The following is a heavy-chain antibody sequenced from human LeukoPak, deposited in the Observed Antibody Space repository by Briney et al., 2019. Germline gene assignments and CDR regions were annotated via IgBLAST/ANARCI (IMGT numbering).Heavy chain of an antibody. D-gene: IGHD6-13*01. CDR2: IYYSGST. Sequence: SETLSLTCTVSGGSISSSSYYWGWIRQPPGKGLEWIGSIYYSGSTYYNPSLKSRVTISVDTSKNQFSLKLSSVTAADTAVYYCARRPTAVAGVVWFDPWGQGTLVTVSS. V-gene: IGHV4-39*01. CDR3: ARRPTAVAGVVWFDP. CDR1: GGSISSSSYY. J-gene: IGHJ5*02.